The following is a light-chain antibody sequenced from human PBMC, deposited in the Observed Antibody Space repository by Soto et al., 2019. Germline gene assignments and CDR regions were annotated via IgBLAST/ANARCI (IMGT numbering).Light chain of an antibody. CDR3: QRLSHA. J-gene: IGKJ4*01. CDR1: QGISSN. V-gene: IGKV1-9*01. Sequence: IPLTQSPSSLSASLGDRVTITCRASQGISSNLAWYQQKPGKVPKLLISAASTLQSGVPSRLSGSGSGTDFTLTISSLQPEDFATYYCQRLSHAFGGGTKVDI. CDR2: AAS.